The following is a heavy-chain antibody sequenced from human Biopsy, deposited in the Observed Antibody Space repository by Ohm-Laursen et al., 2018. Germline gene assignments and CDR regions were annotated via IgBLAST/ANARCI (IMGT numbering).Heavy chain of an antibody. CDR2: IFYSGST. D-gene: IGHD5-24*01. Sequence: TLSLTCTVSGDSINSSYWSWIRQSPGKGLEWIGFIFYSGSTYYNPSLKSRTTISVDSSKNQFSLRLRSVTAADTAVYYCARGGNGYNYVTPGTWFDPWGRGTPVTVSS. J-gene: IGHJ5*02. V-gene: IGHV4-59*01. CDR1: GDSINSSY. CDR3: ARGGNGYNYVTPGTWFDP.